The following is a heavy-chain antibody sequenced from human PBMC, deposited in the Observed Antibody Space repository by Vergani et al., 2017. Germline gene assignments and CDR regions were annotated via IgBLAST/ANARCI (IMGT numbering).Heavy chain of an antibody. CDR2: IWYDGSKE. J-gene: IGHJ4*02. Sequence: QVQLVESGGGVVQPGRSLRLSCAGSGFTLSSHAMHWVRQAPGKGLEWVAFIWYDGSKEYYADSVKGRFTISRDNAKNSLYLQMNSLRAEDTAVYYCARDLFYYDSSGYYSGFFDYWGQGTLVTVSS. CDR1: GFTLSSHA. V-gene: IGHV3-33*01. CDR3: ARDLFYYDSSGYYSGFFDY. D-gene: IGHD3-22*01.